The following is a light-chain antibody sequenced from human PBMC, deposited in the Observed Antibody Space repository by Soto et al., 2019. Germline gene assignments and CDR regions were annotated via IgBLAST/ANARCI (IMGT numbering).Light chain of an antibody. Sequence: DIQMTQSPSTLSASVGDRVTITSRASQNIFSYLAWYQQKPGKAPQLFTFKASLLESAPPSRFSRSAAGTAFTPTINTLQPDDFATYYCHQYASYPTFGQGTKVEI. V-gene: IGKV1-5*03. CDR3: HQYASYPT. CDR2: KAS. J-gene: IGKJ1*01. CDR1: QNIFSY.